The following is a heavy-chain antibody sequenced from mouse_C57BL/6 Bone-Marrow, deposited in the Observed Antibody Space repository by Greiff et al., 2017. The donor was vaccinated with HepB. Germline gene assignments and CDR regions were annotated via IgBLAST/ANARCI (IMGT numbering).Heavy chain of an antibody. Sequence: EVKLMESGPELVKPGASVKISCKASGYSFTDYNMNWVKQSNGKSLEWIGVINPNYGTTSYNQKFKGKATLTVDQSSSTAYMQLNSLTSEDSAVYYCAKDYYGSSYSAWFAYWGQGTLVTVSA. CDR2: INPNYGTT. V-gene: IGHV1-39*01. CDR3: AKDYYGSSYSAWFAY. D-gene: IGHD1-1*01. CDR1: GYSFTDYN. J-gene: IGHJ3*01.